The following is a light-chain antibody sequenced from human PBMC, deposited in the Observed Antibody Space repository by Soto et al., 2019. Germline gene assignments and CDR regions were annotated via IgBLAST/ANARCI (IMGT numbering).Light chain of an antibody. CDR1: QSISSW. J-gene: IGKJ1*01. CDR3: QQYNSYPWT. CDR2: KAS. Sequence: DIPMTQSPSTLSASVGDRVTITCRASQSISSWLAWYQQKPGKVPNLLMYKASSLESGVPSRFSGSGSGTEFTLTISSLQTDDFATYYCQQYNSYPWTFGQGTKVEIK. V-gene: IGKV1-5*03.